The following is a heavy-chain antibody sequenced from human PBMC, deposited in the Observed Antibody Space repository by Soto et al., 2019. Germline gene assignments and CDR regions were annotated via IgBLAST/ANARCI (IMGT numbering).Heavy chain of an antibody. CDR1: GGSVSSGDYY. D-gene: IGHD4-17*01. CDR2: ISYSGRS. Sequence: QVQLQESGPGLVKPSQTLSLTCTVSGGSVSSGDYYWGWIRQPPGKGLDWIGYISYSGRSYYNPSLKSRVIISGDMSKNQFSLKLSSVTAADTAVYYCARADDYGDRFDYWGRGTLVTVSS. J-gene: IGHJ4*02. V-gene: IGHV4-30-4*01. CDR3: ARADDYGDRFDY.